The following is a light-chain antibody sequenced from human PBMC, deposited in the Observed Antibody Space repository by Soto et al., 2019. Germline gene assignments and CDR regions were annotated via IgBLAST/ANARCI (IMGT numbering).Light chain of an antibody. J-gene: IGLJ1*01. CDR1: SPNIGTNN. Sequence: QSALMQPPSVSGTPGQRVTISCSGRSPNIGTNNVYWYQQFPGTAPKLLIYEDDQRPSGVPDRFSGSKSGTSASLAISGLRSEDEADYYCAAWDESLNGLFGTGTKVTVL. CDR3: AAWDESLNGL. CDR2: EDD. V-gene: IGLV1-47*01.